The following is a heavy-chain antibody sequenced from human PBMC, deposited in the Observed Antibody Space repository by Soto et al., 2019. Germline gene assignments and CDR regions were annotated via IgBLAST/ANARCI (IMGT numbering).Heavy chain of an antibody. CDR1: GFTFTSSA. CDR2: IVVGSGNT. CDR3: AADRGGYSSSWYQPRDYYYGMDV. D-gene: IGHD6-13*01. V-gene: IGHV1-58*01. Sequence: SVKVSCKASGFTFTSSAVQWVRQARGQRLEWIGWIVVGSGNTNYAQKFQERVTITRDMSTSTAYMKLSSLRSEDTAVYYCAADRGGYSSSWYQPRDYYYGMDVWGQGTTVTVSS. J-gene: IGHJ6*02.